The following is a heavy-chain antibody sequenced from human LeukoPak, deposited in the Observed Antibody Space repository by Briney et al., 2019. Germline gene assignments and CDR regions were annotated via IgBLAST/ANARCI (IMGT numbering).Heavy chain of an antibody. CDR2: ISGSSSYK. Sequence: GGSLRLSCVASGFTSNSYNMNWVRQAPGKGLEWVSSISGSSSYKYSADSLSGRFTISRDNARNSLYLQMNSLRVEDTAVYYCARFSDDYYYYYMDVWGKGTTVTVSS. CDR1: GFTSNSYN. J-gene: IGHJ6*03. CDR3: ARFSDDYYYYYMDV. V-gene: IGHV3-21*01.